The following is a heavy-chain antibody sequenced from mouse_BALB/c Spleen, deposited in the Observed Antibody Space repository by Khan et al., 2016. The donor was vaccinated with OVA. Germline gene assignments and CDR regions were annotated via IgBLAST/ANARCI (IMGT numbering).Heavy chain of an antibody. J-gene: IGHJ1*01. Sequence: VQLQQSGGEVVRPGTSVEISCKASGYTFTNYWLGWLRQRPGHGLEWIGDIYPGGYSTNYNEHFKDKATLTVDTSSSTADMQLSSLTSEDSAIYFCARWATWVFDVWGAGTTVTVSS. CDR1: GYTFTNYW. CDR2: IYPGGYST. CDR3: ARWATWVFDV. D-gene: IGHD3-1*01. V-gene: IGHV1-63*02.